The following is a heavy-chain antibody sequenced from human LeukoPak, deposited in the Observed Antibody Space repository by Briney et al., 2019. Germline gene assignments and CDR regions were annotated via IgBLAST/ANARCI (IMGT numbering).Heavy chain of an antibody. V-gene: IGHV5-51*01. CDR3: ARVGAYYGILTGYPLYYGMDV. CDR1: GYSFTSYW. Sequence: PGESLKISCKGSGYSFTSYWIGWVRQMPGKGLEWMGIIYPGDSDTRYSPSFQGQVTISADKSISTAYLQWSSLKASDTAMYYCARVGAYYGILTGYPLYYGMDVWGKGTTVTVSS. CDR2: IYPGDSDT. D-gene: IGHD3-9*01. J-gene: IGHJ6*04.